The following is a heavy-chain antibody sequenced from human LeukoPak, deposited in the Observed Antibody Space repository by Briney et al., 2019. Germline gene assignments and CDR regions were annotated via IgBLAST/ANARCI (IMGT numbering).Heavy chain of an antibody. D-gene: IGHD1-26*01. Sequence: GRSLRLSCAASGFTFSSHAMHWVRQAPGKGLEWVAVISYDGSNKYYADSVKGRFTISRDNSKNTLYLQMNSLRAEDTAVYYCARDRIVGAVGIDYWGQGTLVTVSS. CDR2: ISYDGSNK. CDR1: GFTFSSHA. V-gene: IGHV3-30-3*01. J-gene: IGHJ4*02. CDR3: ARDRIVGAVGIDY.